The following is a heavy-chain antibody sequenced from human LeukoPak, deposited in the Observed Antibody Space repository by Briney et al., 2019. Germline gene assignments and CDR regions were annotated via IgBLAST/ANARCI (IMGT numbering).Heavy chain of an antibody. J-gene: IGHJ5*02. Sequence: SQTLSLTCTVSGGSISSGDYYRSWIRQPPGKGLEWIGYIYYSGSTYYNPSLKSRVTISVDTSKNQFSLKLSSVTAADTAVYYCARVFPHYYDSRINWFDPWGQGTLVTVSS. V-gene: IGHV4-30-4*08. D-gene: IGHD3-22*01. CDR1: GGSISSGDYY. CDR3: ARVFPHYYDSRINWFDP. CDR2: IYYSGST.